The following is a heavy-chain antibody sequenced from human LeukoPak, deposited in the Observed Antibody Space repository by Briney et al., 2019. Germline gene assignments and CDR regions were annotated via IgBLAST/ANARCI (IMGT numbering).Heavy chain of an antibody. CDR1: GFTFSSYS. V-gene: IGHV3-21*01. Sequence: GGSLRLSCAASGFTFSSYSMNWVRQAPGKGLEWVSSISSSSSYIYYADSVKGRFTISRDNAKNSLYLQMNSLRAEDTAVYYCARGLAADPYWFDPWGQGTLVTVSS. CDR3: ARGLAADPYWFDP. D-gene: IGHD6-13*01. CDR2: ISSSSSYI. J-gene: IGHJ5*02.